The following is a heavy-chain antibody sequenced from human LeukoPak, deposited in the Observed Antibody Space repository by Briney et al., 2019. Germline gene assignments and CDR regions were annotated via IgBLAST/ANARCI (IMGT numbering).Heavy chain of an antibody. CDR3: ARDHYYDSSGPYYFDY. CDR1: GVTFSTSV. D-gene: IGHD3-22*01. J-gene: IGHJ4*02. Sequence: GGSLRLSCRASGVTFSTSVLSWVRQAPGKGLEWVSSISSSSSSYIYYADSVKGRFTISRDNAKNSLYLQMNSLRAEDTAVYYCARDHYYDSSGPYYFDYWGQGTLVTVSS. V-gene: IGHV3-21*01. CDR2: ISSSSSSYI.